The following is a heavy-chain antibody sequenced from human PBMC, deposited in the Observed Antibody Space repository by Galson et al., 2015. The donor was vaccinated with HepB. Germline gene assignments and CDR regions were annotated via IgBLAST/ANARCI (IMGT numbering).Heavy chain of an antibody. J-gene: IGHJ4*02. D-gene: IGHD3-10*01. Sequence: SLRLSCAASGFTFSSYAMHWVRQAPGKGLEWVAVIPYDGSNKYYADSVKGRFTISRDNSKNTLYLQMNSLRAEDTAVYYCARDTSPLVTDLGYWGQGTLVTVSS. CDR2: IPYDGSNK. CDR1: GFTFSSYA. V-gene: IGHV3-30-3*01. CDR3: ARDTSPLVTDLGY.